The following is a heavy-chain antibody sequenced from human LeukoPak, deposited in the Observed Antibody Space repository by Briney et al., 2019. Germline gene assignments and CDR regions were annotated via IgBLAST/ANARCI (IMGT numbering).Heavy chain of an antibody. D-gene: IGHD3-10*01. Sequence: GGSLRLSCAASGFTFSSYSMNWVRQAPGKGLEWVSSISSSSSYIYYADSVKGRFTISRDNSKNTLYLQMNSLRAEDTAVYYCAKTQRAYYYGSGSYYKNYYYYGMDVWGQGTTVTVSS. CDR2: ISSSSSYI. CDR1: GFTFSSYS. CDR3: AKTQRAYYYGSGSYYKNYYYYGMDV. V-gene: IGHV3-21*04. J-gene: IGHJ6*02.